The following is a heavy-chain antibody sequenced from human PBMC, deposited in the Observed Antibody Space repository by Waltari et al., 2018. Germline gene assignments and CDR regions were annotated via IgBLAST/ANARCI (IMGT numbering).Heavy chain of an antibody. D-gene: IGHD7-27*01. Sequence: QVQLQQWGAGLLKPSETLSLTCGYYGESFNNYYWIWVRQPPWKGLEWIGETDHRGATKYNPSLASRVTISLDTSKSQFSLSLRSVIAADAAMYYCARHRRGSNGIDYWGQGTLVTVSS. V-gene: IGHV4-34*01. J-gene: IGHJ4*02. CDR3: ARHRRGSNGIDY. CDR1: GESFNNYY. CDR2: TDHRGAT.